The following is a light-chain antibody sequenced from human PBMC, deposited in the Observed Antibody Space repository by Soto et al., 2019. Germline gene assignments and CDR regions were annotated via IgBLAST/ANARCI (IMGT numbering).Light chain of an antibody. CDR1: QSISSW. Sequence: DIQMTQSPSILSASVGDRVTITCRASQSISSWLAWYQQKPGKAPNLLIHKASHLESGVPSRFSGSGSGTEFTLTISSLQPGDYATYYCQHYNSYSTTFGQGTKVDIK. CDR2: KAS. CDR3: QHYNSYSTT. V-gene: IGKV1-5*03. J-gene: IGKJ1*01.